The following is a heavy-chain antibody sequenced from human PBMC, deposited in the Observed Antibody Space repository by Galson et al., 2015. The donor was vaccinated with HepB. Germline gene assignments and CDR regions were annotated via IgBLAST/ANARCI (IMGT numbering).Heavy chain of an antibody. CDR1: GFTFSRYD. Sequence: SLRLSCAASGFTFSRYDMHWVRQAPGKGLEWVALISYDGSGEYYADSVKGRFIISRDNSKNTLYLQMNSLRVEDTAVYYCARRNWGGFDYWGQGALVTVSS. V-gene: IGHV3-30*03. J-gene: IGHJ4*02. D-gene: IGHD7-27*01. CDR3: ARRNWGGFDY. CDR2: ISYDGSGE.